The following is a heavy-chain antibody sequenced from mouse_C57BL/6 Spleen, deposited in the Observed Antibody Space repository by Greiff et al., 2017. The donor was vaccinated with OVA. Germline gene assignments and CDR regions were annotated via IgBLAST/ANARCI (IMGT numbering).Heavy chain of an antibody. CDR2: ISDGGGYT. D-gene: IGHD2-4*01. V-gene: IGHV5-4*01. CDR3: SREGLGGGYAMDY. CDR1: GFTFSSYA. Sequence: EVQLQQSGGGLVKPGGSLKLSCAASGFTFSSYAMSWVRQTPEKRLEWVATISDGGGYTYYPDNVKGRFTISRDNATNNPYLQMSNLKSEDTAMDDYSREGLGGGYAMDYWGQGTTLTVSS. J-gene: IGHJ4*01.